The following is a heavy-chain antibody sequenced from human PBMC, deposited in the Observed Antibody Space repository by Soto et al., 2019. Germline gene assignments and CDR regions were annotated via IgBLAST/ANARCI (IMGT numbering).Heavy chain of an antibody. V-gene: IGHV1-69*06. J-gene: IGHJ5*02. CDR1: GGTFSSYA. Sequence: QVQLVQSGAEVKKPGSSVKVSCKASGGTFSSYAISWVRQAPGQGLEWMGGIIPIFGTANYAQKFQGRVTITADKSTSTAYMELSSLRSEDTAVYYCARDTVVVPAATYNWFDPWGQGTLVTVSS. D-gene: IGHD2-2*01. CDR2: IIPIFGTA. CDR3: ARDTVVVPAATYNWFDP.